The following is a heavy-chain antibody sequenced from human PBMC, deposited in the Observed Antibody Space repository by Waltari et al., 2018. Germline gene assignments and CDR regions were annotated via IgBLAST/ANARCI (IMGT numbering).Heavy chain of an antibody. CDR2: INPISGMS. J-gene: IGHJ4*02. CDR1: GYTFTSYD. Sequence: QVQLVQSGAEVKKPGASVKVSCKASGYTFTSYDINWVRQATGQGLEWMGWINPISGMSVYALMFQLLVTMTRNTSIITAYMDLFSLISEVTAVYYCACPRGGSGWYEVYWCQVTLVTVSS. V-gene: IGHV1-8*01. CDR3: ACPRGGSGWYEVY. D-gene: IGHD6-19*01.